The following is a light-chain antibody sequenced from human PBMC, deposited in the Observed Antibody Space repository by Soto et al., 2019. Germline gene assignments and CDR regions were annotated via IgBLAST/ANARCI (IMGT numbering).Light chain of an antibody. Sequence: DIQMTQAPSTLSASVGVRVTITCRASLGSGTWVAWYQQKSGRDPELQIYDASTLESGVPSRFSGSGSGKEFTLYISSRQPDDFATYYCLQDKGIFPWTFGQGNRVESK. CDR1: LGSGTW. J-gene: IGKJ1*01. V-gene: IGKV1-5*01. CDR3: LQDKGIFPWT. CDR2: DAS.